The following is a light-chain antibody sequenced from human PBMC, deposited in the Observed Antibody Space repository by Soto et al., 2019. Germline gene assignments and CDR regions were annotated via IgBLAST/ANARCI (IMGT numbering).Light chain of an antibody. CDR1: SSDVGGYDY. V-gene: IGLV2-8*01. CDR2: EVT. CDR3: SSYAGSNIGV. J-gene: IGLJ1*01. Sequence: QSALTQPPSASGSPGQSVTISCTGTSSDVGGYDYVSWYQHHPGKAPKLMIYEVTKRPSGVPDRFSGSKSGNTASLTASGLQAEDEAYYYCSSYAGSNIGVFGTGTKVTVL.